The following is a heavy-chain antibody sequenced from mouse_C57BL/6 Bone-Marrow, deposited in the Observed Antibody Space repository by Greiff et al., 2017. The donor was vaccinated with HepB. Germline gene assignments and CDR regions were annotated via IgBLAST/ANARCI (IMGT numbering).Heavy chain of an antibody. D-gene: IGHD2-3*01. V-gene: IGHV1-18*01. J-gene: IGHJ4*01. CDR1: GYTFTDYN. CDR3: ARIYDGYYGAMDY. CDR2: INPNNGGT. Sequence: VQLQQSGPELVKPGASVKIPCKASGYTFTDYNMDWVKQSHGKSLEWIGDINPNNGGTIYNQKFKGKATLTVDKSSSTAYMELRSLTSEDTAVYYCARIYDGYYGAMDYWGQGTSVTVSS.